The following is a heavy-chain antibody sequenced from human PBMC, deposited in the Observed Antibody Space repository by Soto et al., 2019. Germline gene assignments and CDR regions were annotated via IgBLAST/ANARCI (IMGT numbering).Heavy chain of an antibody. J-gene: IGHJ6*02. Sequence: ASVKVSCKASGYTFTGYYMHWVRQAPGQGLEWMGWINPNSGGTNYAQKFQGWVTMTRDTSISTAYMELSRLRSDDTAVYYCARDRYANYYGMDVWGQGTTVTVYS. CDR1: GYTFTGYY. V-gene: IGHV1-2*04. D-gene: IGHD1-1*01. CDR2: INPNSGGT. CDR3: ARDRYANYYGMDV.